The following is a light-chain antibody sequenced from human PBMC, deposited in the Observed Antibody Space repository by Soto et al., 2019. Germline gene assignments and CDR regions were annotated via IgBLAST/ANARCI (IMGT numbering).Light chain of an antibody. J-gene: IGLJ3*02. CDR1: SGHSSYA. Sequence: QPVLTQSPSASASLGASVKLTCTLSSGHSSYAIAWHQQQPEKGPRYLMKLNSDGSHSKGDVIPDRFSGSSSGAERYLTISSLQSEDEADYYCQTWGSGIHWVFGGGTKLTVL. V-gene: IGLV4-69*01. CDR2: LNSDGSH. CDR3: QTWGSGIHWV.